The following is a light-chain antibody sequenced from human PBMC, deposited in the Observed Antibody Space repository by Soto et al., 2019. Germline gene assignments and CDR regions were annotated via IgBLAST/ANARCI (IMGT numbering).Light chain of an antibody. CDR3: CSYAGRDTYVV. J-gene: IGLJ2*01. Sequence: QSVLTQPRSVSGSPGQSVTISCTGTSSDVGSYNYVSWYQQHPGKAPKLMIYDVTKRPSGVPDRFSGSKSGNTASLTISGLQAEDEADYSCCSYAGRDTYVVFGGGTKVTVL. CDR2: DVT. CDR1: SSDVGSYNY. V-gene: IGLV2-11*01.